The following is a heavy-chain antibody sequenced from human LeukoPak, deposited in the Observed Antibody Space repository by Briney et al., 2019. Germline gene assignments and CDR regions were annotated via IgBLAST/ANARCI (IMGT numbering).Heavy chain of an antibody. Sequence: PGGSLRLSCAASGFTFSSYEMHWVRQAPGKGLEWVAVISYDGSNKYYADSVKGRFTISRDNSKNTLYLQMNSLRAEDTAVYYCARGRGYSYGYWYFDLWGRGTLVTVSS. J-gene: IGHJ2*01. D-gene: IGHD5-18*01. CDR1: GFTFSSYE. CDR3: ARGRGYSYGYWYFDL. CDR2: ISYDGSNK. V-gene: IGHV3-30*01.